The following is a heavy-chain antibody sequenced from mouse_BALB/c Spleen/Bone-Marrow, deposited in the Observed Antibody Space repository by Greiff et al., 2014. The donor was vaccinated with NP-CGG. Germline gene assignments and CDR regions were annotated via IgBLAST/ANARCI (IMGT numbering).Heavy chain of an antibody. D-gene: IGHD3-1*01. CDR1: GFNIKDTY. V-gene: IGHV14-3*02. CDR3: ARTPRATFYFDY. CDR2: TDPANGHT. Sequence: EVQLQQSGAELVKPGASVKLSCTASGFNIKDTYMHWVKQRPEQGLEWIGRTDPANGHTKYDPKFQGKATITADTSSNTAYLQLFSLTSEDTAVYYCARTPRATFYFDYWGQGTTLTVSS. J-gene: IGHJ2*01.